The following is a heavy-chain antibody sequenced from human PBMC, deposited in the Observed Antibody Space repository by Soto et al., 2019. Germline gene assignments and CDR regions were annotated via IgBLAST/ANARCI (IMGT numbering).Heavy chain of an antibody. CDR3: ARHGYSYGGGYFDD. J-gene: IGHJ4*02. CDR1: GFTVSSNY. V-gene: IGHV3-66*04. D-gene: IGHD5-18*01. CDR2: IYSGGSA. Sequence: GGSLRLSCAASGFTVSSNYMSWVRQAPGKGLEWVSVIYSGGSAYYADSVKGRFTISRDNSKNTLYLQMNSLRAEDTAVYYCARHGYSYGGGYFDDWGQGTLVTVSS.